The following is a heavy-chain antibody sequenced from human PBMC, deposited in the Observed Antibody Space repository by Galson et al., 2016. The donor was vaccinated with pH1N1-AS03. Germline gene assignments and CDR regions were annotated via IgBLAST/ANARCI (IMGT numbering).Heavy chain of an antibody. J-gene: IGHJ6*02. D-gene: IGHD6-13*01. Sequence: ETLSLTCTVSGGFISSYYWTWIRQPPGKGLEWIGHIYYSGGTNYNPSLKSRVTISVDTSKNQFSLKLSSVTAADTAVYYCARFRSSWTFYYGLDVWGQGTTVTVSS. CDR2: IYYSGGT. CDR1: GGFISSYY. V-gene: IGHV4-59*01. CDR3: ARFRSSWTFYYGLDV.